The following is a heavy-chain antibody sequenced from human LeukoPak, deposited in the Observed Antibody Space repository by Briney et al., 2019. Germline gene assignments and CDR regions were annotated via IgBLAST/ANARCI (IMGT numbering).Heavy chain of an antibody. V-gene: IGHV4-59*01. CDR2: IYYSGST. Sequence: SETLSLTCTVSGGSISSYYWSWIRQPLGKGLEWIGYIYYSGSTNYNPSLKSRVTISVDTSKNQFSLKLSSVTAADTAVYYCARVSWYYYYYMDVWGKGTTVTVSS. CDR1: GGSISSYY. CDR3: ARVSWYYYYYMDV. D-gene: IGHD5/OR15-5a*01. J-gene: IGHJ6*03.